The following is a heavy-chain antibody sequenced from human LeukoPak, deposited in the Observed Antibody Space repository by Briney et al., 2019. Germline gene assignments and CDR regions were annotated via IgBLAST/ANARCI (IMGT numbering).Heavy chain of an antibody. J-gene: IGHJ6*02. CDR1: GYTFTSYD. CDR3: ARVRQLLWFGELTYYYDMDV. V-gene: IGHV1-8*01. D-gene: IGHD3-10*01. CDR2: MNPNSGNT. Sequence: ASVKVSCKASGYTFTSYDINWVRQATGQGLEWMGWMNPNSGNTGYAQKFQGRVTMTRNTSISTAYMELSSLRSEDTAVYYCARVRQLLWFGELTYYYDMDVWGQGTTVTVSS.